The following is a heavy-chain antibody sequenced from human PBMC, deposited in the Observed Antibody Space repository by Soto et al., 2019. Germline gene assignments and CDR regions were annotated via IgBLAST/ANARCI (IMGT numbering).Heavy chain of an antibody. CDR3: ARSAPMDAGDKYYYDF. CDR1: GGTFSTFG. Sequence: SVKVSCKASGGTFSTFGISWVRQAPGQGLEWMGGIIPFFGTAKYSQKFEDRISITADESTNTVYMDLRSLTSEDTAIYYCARSAPMDAGDKYYYDFWGQGALVTVS. CDR2: IIPFFGTA. D-gene: IGHD3-16*01. J-gene: IGHJ4*02. V-gene: IGHV1-69*13.